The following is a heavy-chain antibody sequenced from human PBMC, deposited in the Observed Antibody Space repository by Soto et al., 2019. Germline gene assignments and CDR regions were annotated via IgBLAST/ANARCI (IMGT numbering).Heavy chain of an antibody. CDR3: AKDRWGVTTWNCVDN. D-gene: IGHD3-10*01. CDR1: GFTFSSFA. V-gene: IGHV3-23*01. CDR2: ITGGGGTT. Sequence: GGSLRLSCAASGFTFSSFAMLWVRQAPGKGLEWVSTITGGGGTTYYADSVKGRFTISRDNSRNTLYLHMNSLRAEDTALYYCAKDRWGVTTWNCVDNWGLGALVTVSS. J-gene: IGHJ4*02.